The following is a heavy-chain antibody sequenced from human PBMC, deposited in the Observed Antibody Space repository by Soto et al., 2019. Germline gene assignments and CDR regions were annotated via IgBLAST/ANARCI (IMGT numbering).Heavy chain of an antibody. CDR1: GFTFSSYG. V-gene: IGHV3-23*01. J-gene: IGHJ3*02. D-gene: IGHD3-22*01. Sequence: PWGSLRLSCAASGFTFSSYGMGGVRQAPGKGLEWVSAIGGSGGSTYYADSVKGRSTISRDNSKNTLYLQMNSLRAEDTAVYYCANQRLITMKIGIWGQGTMVTVSS. CDR2: IGGSGGST. CDR3: ANQRLITMKIGI.